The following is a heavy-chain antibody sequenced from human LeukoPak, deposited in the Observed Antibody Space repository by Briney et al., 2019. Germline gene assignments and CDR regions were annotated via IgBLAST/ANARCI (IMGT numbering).Heavy chain of an antibody. CDR2: IKSKTDGGTT. V-gene: IGHV3-15*01. Sequence: PGGSLRLSCAASGFTFSNAWMSWVRQAPGKGLEWVGRIKSKTDGGTTDYAAPVRGRFTISRDDSKNTLHLQMSSLITEDTAVYYCAAGLGTTDFDYWGQGTLVTVSS. J-gene: IGHJ4*02. D-gene: IGHD1-7*01. CDR3: AAGLGTTDFDY. CDR1: GFTFSNAW.